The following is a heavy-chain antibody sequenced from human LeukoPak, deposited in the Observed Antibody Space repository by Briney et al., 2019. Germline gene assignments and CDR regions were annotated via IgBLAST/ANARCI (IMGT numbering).Heavy chain of an antibody. V-gene: IGHV4-4*02. CDR1: GGSISSSNC. J-gene: IGHJ4*02. CDR3: ARARDSCGSGSAFDY. Sequence: SETLSLTCAVSGGSISSSNCWSWVRQPPGKGLEWIGEIYHSGNTKYNPSLKSRVTISVDKSKNQFSLKLSSVTAADTAVYYCARARDSCGSGSAFDYWGQGTLVTVSS. CDR2: IYHSGNT. D-gene: IGHD5-18*01.